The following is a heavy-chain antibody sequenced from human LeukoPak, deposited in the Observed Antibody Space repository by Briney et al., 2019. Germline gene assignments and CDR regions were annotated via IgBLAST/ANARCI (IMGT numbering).Heavy chain of an antibody. CDR3: AKVDSGGWYVSSPDY. CDR2: ISGTGSST. J-gene: IGHJ4*02. Sequence: GGSLRLSCAASGFTFSSYGMSWVRQAPGKGLEWVSAISGTGSSTYYADSVKGRFTISRDNSKNTLHLQMNSLRAEDTAVYYCAKVDSGGWYVSSPDYWGQGTLVTVSS. CDR1: GFTFSSYG. D-gene: IGHD6-19*01. V-gene: IGHV3-23*01.